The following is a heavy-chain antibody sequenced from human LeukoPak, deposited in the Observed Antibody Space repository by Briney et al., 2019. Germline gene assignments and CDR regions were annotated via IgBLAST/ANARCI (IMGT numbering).Heavy chain of an antibody. CDR2: FDPEDGET. D-gene: IGHD6-19*01. V-gene: IGHV1-24*01. CDR1: GYTLTELS. CDR3: ATGAHYSSGWYEYFQH. Sequence: GASVKVSCKVSGYTLTELSMHWVRQAPGEGLEWMGGFDPEDGETIYAQKFQGRVTMTEDTSTDTAYMELSSLRSEDTAVYYCATGAHYSSGWYEYFQHWGQGTLVTVSS. J-gene: IGHJ1*01.